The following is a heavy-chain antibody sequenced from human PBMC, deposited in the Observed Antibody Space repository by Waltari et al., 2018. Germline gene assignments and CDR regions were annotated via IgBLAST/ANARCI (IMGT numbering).Heavy chain of an antibody. J-gene: IGHJ6*03. CDR3: ARGRSQLLNHLAYYMDV. V-gene: IGHV3-21*01. CDR1: GSTFSSYS. D-gene: IGHD2-2*02. Sequence: EVQLVESGGGLVKPGGSLRLSCAASGSTFSSYSMNWVRQAPGKGLEWVSSISSSSSYIYYADSVKGRFTISRDNAKNSLYLQMNSLRAEDTAVYYCARGRSQLLNHLAYYMDVWGKGTTVTVSS. CDR2: ISSSSSYI.